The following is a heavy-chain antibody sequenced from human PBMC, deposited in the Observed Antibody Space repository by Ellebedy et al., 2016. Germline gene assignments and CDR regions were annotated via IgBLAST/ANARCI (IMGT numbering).Heavy chain of an antibody. V-gene: IGHV3-21*01. CDR1: GFTFSSYS. CDR3: ARDTRDTSGTNAFDI. D-gene: IGHD3-22*01. J-gene: IGHJ3*02. Sequence: GESLKISXAASGFTFSSYSMNWVRQAPGKGLEWVSSISSSSSYIYYADSVKGRFTISRDNAKNSLYLQMNSLRAEDAAVYYCARDTRDTSGTNAFDIWGQGTMVTVSS. CDR2: ISSSSSYI.